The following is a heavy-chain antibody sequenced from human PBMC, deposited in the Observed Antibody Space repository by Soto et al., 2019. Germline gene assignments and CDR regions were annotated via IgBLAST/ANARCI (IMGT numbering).Heavy chain of an antibody. CDR1: GGTFSSYT. CDR2: IIPILGIA. V-gene: IGHV1-69*02. CDR3: ARGKCGGDCYSSYDY. Sequence: QVQLVQSGAEVKKPGSSVKVSCKASGGTFSSYTISWVRQAPGQGLEWMGRIIPILGIANYAQKFQGRVTITADKSTSTAYVELSSLRSEDTAVYYCARGKCGGDCYSSYDYWGQGTLVTVSS. D-gene: IGHD2-21*02. J-gene: IGHJ4*02.